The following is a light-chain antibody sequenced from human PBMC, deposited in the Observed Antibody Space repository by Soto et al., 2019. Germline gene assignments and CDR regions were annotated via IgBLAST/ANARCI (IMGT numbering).Light chain of an antibody. J-gene: IGLJ3*02. Sequence: QSALTQPASVSGSPGQSITISCTGTGSDIGGYNYVSWYQQRPGKAPQLMIYEATDRPSGVSNRFSGSKSGNTASLTISGLQDEDEADYYCSSYTAWATWVFGGGTKLTVL. CDR3: SSYTAWATWV. CDR2: EAT. V-gene: IGLV2-14*01. CDR1: GSDIGGYNY.